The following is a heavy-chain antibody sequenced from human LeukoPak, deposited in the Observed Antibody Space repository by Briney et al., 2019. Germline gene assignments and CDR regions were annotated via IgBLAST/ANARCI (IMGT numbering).Heavy chain of an antibody. CDR1: GYTFTSYD. CDR3: ARGGIDAAVAGIGY. V-gene: IGHV1-8*01. Sequence: GASVKVSCKASGYTFTSYDINWVRQATGQGLEWMGWMNPNSSNTGYAQKFQGRVTMTRNTSISTAYMELSSLRSEDTAVYYCARGGIDAAVAGIGYWGQGTLVTVSS. CDR2: MNPNSSNT. J-gene: IGHJ4*02. D-gene: IGHD6-19*01.